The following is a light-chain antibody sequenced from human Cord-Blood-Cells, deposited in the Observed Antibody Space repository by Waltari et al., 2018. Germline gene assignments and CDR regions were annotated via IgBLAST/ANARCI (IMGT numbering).Light chain of an antibody. Sequence: EIASTQSQATLALSPGERATHPGRPCQRVSSYLAWYQQKPGQAPRLLIYEASNRATGIPTRFSGSRSVTDFTLTISSLEREDFAVYYCQQRSNWPPTFGGGTNVEIK. V-gene: IGKV3-11*01. CDR3: QQRSNWPPT. CDR2: EAS. CDR1: QRVSSY. J-gene: IGKJ4*01.